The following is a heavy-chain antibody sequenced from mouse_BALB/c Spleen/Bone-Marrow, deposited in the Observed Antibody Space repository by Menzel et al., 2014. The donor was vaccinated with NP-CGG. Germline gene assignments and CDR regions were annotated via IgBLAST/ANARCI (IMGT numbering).Heavy chain of an antibody. D-gene: IGHD2-4*01. CDR1: GFTFTDYY. CDR2: IRNKANGYTT. Sequence: EVKLVESGGGLVQPGGSLRLSCATSGFTFTDYYMSWVRQPPGKALEWLGFIRNKANGYTTECSASVKGRFTISRDNSQSILYLQMNTLRAEDSATYYCAREIINDYHWYFDVWGAGTTVTVSS. J-gene: IGHJ1*01. CDR3: AREIINDYHWYFDV. V-gene: IGHV7-3*02.